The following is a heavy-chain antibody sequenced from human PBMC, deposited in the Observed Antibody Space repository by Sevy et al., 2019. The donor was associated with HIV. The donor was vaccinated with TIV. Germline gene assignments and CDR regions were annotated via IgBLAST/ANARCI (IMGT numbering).Heavy chain of an antibody. CDR2: ISAYNDNT. CDR3: ARGYYDFWSGYYRRDAFDI. Sequence: ASVKVSCTACGYTFTSYGISWVRQAPGQGLEWMGWISAYNDNTNYAQKLQGRVTLTTDTSTSTAYMELRSLRSDDTAVYYCARGYYDFWSGYYRRDAFDIWGQGTMVTVSS. CDR1: GYTFTSYG. D-gene: IGHD3-3*01. J-gene: IGHJ3*02. V-gene: IGHV1-18*01.